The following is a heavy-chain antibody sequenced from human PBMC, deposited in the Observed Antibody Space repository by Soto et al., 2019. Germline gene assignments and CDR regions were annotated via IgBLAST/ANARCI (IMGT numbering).Heavy chain of an antibody. CDR3: AREVGGGMDV. CDR2: IYYSGST. CDR1: GGSISSGGYY. Sequence: QVQLQESGPGLVKPSQTLSLTCTVSGGSISSGGYYWSWIRQHPGKGLEWIGYIYYSGSTYYNPSLQSRVTLSVDTSKNQFSLNLSSVTAADTAVYYCAREVGGGMDVWGQGTTVTVSS. J-gene: IGHJ6*02. D-gene: IGHD3-16*01. V-gene: IGHV4-31*03.